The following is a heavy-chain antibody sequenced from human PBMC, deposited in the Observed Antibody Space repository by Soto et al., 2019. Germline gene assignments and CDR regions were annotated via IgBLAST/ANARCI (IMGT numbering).Heavy chain of an antibody. CDR2: LSYDGTNK. V-gene: IGHV3-30-3*01. CDR3: ARDPKTSGGQHWAFNYFDS. Sequence: ESGGGVVQPGRSLRLSCAASGFSFSISPMHWVRQAPGKGPEWVALLSYDGTNKFDADSVKGRFTISRDNSKSTLYLQVDSRRPEDAAVYYCARDPKTSGGQHWAFNYFDSWGQGTLVTVSS. CDR1: GFSFSISP. J-gene: IGHJ4*02. D-gene: IGHD7-27*01.